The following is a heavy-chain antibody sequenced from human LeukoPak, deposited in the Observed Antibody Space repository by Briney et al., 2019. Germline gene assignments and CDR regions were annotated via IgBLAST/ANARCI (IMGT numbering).Heavy chain of an antibody. CDR3: ARRGSSSFAPDDY. CDR1: GFTFSSYA. J-gene: IGHJ4*02. V-gene: IGHV3-23*01. CDR2: ISGSGGST. D-gene: IGHD6-6*01. Sequence: PGGSLRLSCAASGFTFSSYAMSWVRQAPGKGLEWVSAISGSGGSTYYADSVKGRFTISRDNSKNTLYLQMNSLRAEDTAVYYCARRGSSSFAPDDYWGQGTLATVSS.